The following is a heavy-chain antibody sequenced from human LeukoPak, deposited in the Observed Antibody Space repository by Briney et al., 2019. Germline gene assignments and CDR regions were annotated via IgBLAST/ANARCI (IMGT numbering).Heavy chain of an antibody. Sequence: PGGSLRLSCAASGFTFNSYAMSWVRQATGKGLEWVSAISGSGGSTYYADSVKGRFTISRDNSKNTLYLQMNSLRAEDTAVYYCAHTLGASGSYYNLKPLPFDYWGQGTLVTVSS. J-gene: IGHJ4*02. CDR1: GFTFNSYA. CDR3: AHTLGASGSYYNLKPLPFDY. CDR2: ISGSGGST. D-gene: IGHD3-10*01. V-gene: IGHV3-23*01.